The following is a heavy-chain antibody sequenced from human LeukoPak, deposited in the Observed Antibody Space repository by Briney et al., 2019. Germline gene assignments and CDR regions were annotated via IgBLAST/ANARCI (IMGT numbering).Heavy chain of an antibody. J-gene: IGHJ5*02. CDR3: ARLSAYCGGDCYPP. Sequence: TSETLSLTCAVYGGSFSGYYWSWIRQPPGKGLEWIGEINHSGSTNYNPSLKSRVSISVDTSKNQFSLKLSSVTAADTAVYYCARLSAYCGGDCYPPWGQGTLVTVSS. CDR2: INHSGST. CDR1: GGSFSGYY. D-gene: IGHD2-21*02. V-gene: IGHV4-34*01.